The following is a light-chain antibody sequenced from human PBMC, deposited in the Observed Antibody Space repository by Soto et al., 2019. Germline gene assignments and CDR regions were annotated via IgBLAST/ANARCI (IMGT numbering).Light chain of an antibody. J-gene: IGKJ5*01. V-gene: IGKV1-5*01. CDR1: QTISRW. CDR3: HSRA. Sequence: DIQLTQTPSTLSASVGDEVTITCRASQTISRWLAWYQQKPGRAPKLLIYAASTLESGVPSRFSGSGSETEFTLTISRLQPDDFAPYCCHSRAFGQGTRLEIK. CDR2: AAS.